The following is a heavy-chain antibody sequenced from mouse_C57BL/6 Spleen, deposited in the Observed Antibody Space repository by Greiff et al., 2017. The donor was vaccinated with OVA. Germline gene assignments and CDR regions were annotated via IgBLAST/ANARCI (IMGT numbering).Heavy chain of an antibody. Sequence: VKLMESGAELVRPGTSVKVSCKASGYAFTNYLIEWVKQRPGQGLEWIGVINPGSGGTNYNEKFKGKATLTADKSSSTAYMQLSSLTSEDSAVYFCARERGRAGLMDYWGQGTSVTVSS. CDR3: ARERGRAGLMDY. D-gene: IGHD3-3*01. J-gene: IGHJ4*01. CDR1: GYAFTNYL. CDR2: INPGSGGT. V-gene: IGHV1-54*01.